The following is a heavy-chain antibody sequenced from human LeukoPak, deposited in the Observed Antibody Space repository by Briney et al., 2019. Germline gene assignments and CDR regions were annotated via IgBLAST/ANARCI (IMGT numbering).Heavy chain of an antibody. CDR3: AGTTMIVVVPITPFDY. CDR2: ISGSGGRT. CDR1: GFRFSSYA. V-gene: IGHV3-23*01. J-gene: IGHJ4*02. D-gene: IGHD3-22*01. Sequence: PGRSLRLSCAASGFRFSSYAMRWVRKPPGKGLEWVSPISGSGGRTYYADSVKDRFTIYRDNSKNTPYPKMNRRRAENTTVYYCAGTTMIVVVPITPFDYWGQGTVVTVSS.